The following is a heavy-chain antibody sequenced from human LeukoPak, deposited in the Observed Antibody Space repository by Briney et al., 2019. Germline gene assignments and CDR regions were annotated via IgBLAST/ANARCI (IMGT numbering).Heavy chain of an antibody. CDR2: ISYDGSNK. Sequence: GRSLRLSCAASGFTFSSYAMHWVRQAPGKGLEWVAVISYDGSNKYYADSVKGRFTISRDNSKNTLYLQMNSLRAEDTAVYYCAREAYCSSTSCADYWGQGTLVTVSS. V-gene: IGHV3-30-3*01. CDR1: GFTFSSYA. CDR3: AREAYCSSTSCADY. D-gene: IGHD2-2*01. J-gene: IGHJ4*02.